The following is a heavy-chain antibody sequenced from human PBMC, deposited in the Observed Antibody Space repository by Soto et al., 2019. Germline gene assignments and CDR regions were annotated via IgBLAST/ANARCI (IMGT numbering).Heavy chain of an antibody. CDR2: INHRGST. CDR3: ARLSSGWYKYYYGMDV. J-gene: IGHJ6*02. D-gene: IGHD6-19*01. Sequence: PETLSLTYAVYGGSFRGYYWIWIRQPPGKGLEWIGEINHRGSTNTNPSIKSRVTISVDTSKNQFSLKLSSVTAADTAVYYCARLSSGWYKYYYGMDVWGQGTTVTVSS. CDR1: GGSFRGYY. V-gene: IGHV4-34*01.